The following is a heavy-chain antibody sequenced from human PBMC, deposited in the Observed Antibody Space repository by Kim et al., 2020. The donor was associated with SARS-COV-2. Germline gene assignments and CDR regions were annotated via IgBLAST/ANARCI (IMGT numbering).Heavy chain of an antibody. D-gene: IGHD6-13*01. Sequence: SVRGRFIISRDKSKKTVYLQMKSVRAEDMAVYYCARTRGKAAVGRNYYFDYWGQGTLVTVSS. CDR3: ARTRGKAAVGRNYYFDY. J-gene: IGHJ4*02. V-gene: IGHV3-23*01.